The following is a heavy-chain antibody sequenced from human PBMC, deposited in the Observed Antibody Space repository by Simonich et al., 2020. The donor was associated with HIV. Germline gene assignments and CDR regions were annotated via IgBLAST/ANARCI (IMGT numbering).Heavy chain of an antibody. V-gene: IGHV1-24*01. CDR3: ATVSRSWSRDGPFFDY. D-gene: IGHD6-13*01. CDR2: VEPEDGET. CDR1: GYTLTELS. Sequence: QVQLVQSGAEVKKPGASVKVSCKVSGYTLTELSMHWVRQAPGKGLEWMGGVEPEDGETIYEQKFQGRVTMTEDTSTDTAYMELSSLRSEDTALYYCATVSRSWSRDGPFFDYWGQGTLVTVSS. J-gene: IGHJ4*02.